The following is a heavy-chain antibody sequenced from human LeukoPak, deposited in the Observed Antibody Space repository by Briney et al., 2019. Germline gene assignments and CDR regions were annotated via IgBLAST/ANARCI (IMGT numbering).Heavy chain of an antibody. V-gene: IGHV1-8*01. CDR3: ASFYYDSSGYYSAFDI. J-gene: IGHJ3*02. D-gene: IGHD3-22*01. CDR2: MNPNSGNT. CDR1: GYTFTSYD. Sequence: ASVKVSCKASGYTFTSYDINWVRQATGQGLEWMGWMNPNSGNTGYAQKFQGRVTMTRNTSISTAYMELSSLRSEDTAVYYCASFYYDSSGYYSAFDIWGQGRMVTVSS.